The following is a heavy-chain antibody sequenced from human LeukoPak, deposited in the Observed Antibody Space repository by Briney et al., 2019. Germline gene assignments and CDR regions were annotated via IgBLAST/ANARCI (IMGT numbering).Heavy chain of an antibody. D-gene: IGHD3-16*02. CDR3: AREGGTIEIGEFDY. V-gene: IGHV3-48*01. CDR1: GFTFNSYS. CDR2: ISSSSSNM. Sequence: PGGSLRLSCAASGFTFNSYSMSWVRQAPGKGLEWVSYISSSSSNMFYADSVKGRFTISRDNAKNSLYLQMNSLTGEDTAIYYCAREGGTIEIGEFDYWGQGTLVTVSS. J-gene: IGHJ4*02.